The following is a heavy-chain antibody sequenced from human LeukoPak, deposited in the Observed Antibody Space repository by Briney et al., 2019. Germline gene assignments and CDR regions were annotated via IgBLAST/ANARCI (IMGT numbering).Heavy chain of an antibody. D-gene: IGHD1-26*01. CDR3: ARVIRYSGSYSDY. CDR1: GYTFTGYY. J-gene: IGHJ4*02. V-gene: IGHV1-2*02. CDR2: INPNSGGT. Sequence: ASVTVSCKASGYTFTGYYMHWVRQAPGQGLEWMGWINPNSGGTNYAQKFQGRVTMTRDTSISTAYMELSRLRSDDTAVYYCARVIRYSGSYSDYWGQGTLVTVSS.